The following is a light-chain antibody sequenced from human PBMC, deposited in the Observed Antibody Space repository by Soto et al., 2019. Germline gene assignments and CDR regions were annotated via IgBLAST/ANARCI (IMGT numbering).Light chain of an antibody. J-gene: IGLJ1*01. Sequence: QSVLTQPPSASGTPGQGVNISCSGSTSNIGSNYVYWYQQLPGTAPKLLIYRNNQRPSGVPDRFSGSKSGTSASLAISGLRSDDEADYFCATWDDSLNGFYVFGPGTKVTV. CDR2: RNN. CDR1: TSNIGSNY. CDR3: ATWDDSLNGFYV. V-gene: IGLV1-47*01.